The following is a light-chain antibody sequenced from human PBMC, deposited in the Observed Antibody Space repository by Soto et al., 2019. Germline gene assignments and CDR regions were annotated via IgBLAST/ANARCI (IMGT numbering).Light chain of an antibody. J-gene: IGKJ4*01. CDR2: GAT. Sequence: EILMTQSPATLSVSPGERATLSCRASQSVNIYLAWYQQKPGQAPRLLIFGATYRATGIPARFSGSGSGTEFNLTISSLQSGDFAVYFCQQYDDWLRLTFGGGTKVEIK. CDR3: QQYDDWLRLT. CDR1: QSVNIY. V-gene: IGKV3D-15*01.